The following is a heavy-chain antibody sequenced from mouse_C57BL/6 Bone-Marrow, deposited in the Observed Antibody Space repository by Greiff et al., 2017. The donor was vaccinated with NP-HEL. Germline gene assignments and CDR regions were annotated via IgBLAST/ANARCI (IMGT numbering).Heavy chain of an antibody. V-gene: IGHV10-3*01. Sequence: EVQVVESGGGLVQPKGSLKLSCAASGFTFNTYAMHWVRQAPGKGLAWVARIRSKSSNYATYYADSVKDRFTISRDDSQSMLYLQMNNLKTEDTAMYYCVREYYSNSFFAYWGQGTLVTVSA. CDR3: VREYYSNSFFAY. CDR2: IRSKSSNYAT. D-gene: IGHD2-5*01. J-gene: IGHJ3*01. CDR1: GFTFNTYA.